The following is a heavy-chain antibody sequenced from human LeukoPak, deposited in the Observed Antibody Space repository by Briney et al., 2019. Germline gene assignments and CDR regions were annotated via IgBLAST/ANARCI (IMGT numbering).Heavy chain of an antibody. D-gene: IGHD2-15*01. CDR2: ISYDGSNK. V-gene: IGHV3-30*04. J-gene: IGHJ4*02. CDR1: GFTFSSYA. CDR3: ARDSIVVVVAATEFDY. Sequence: GGSLRLSCAASGFTFSSYAMHWVRQAPGKGLEWVAVISYDGSNKYYADSVKGRFTISRDNSKNTLYLQMDSLRAEDTAVYYCARDSIVVVVAATEFDYWGQGTLVTVSS.